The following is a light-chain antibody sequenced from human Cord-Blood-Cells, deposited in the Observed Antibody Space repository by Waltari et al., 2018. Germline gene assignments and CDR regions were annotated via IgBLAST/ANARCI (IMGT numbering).Light chain of an antibody. CDR3: SSYTSSSTWV. V-gene: IGLV2-14*03. J-gene: IGLJ3*02. CDR1: SSDVGGYNY. Sequence: QSALPQPASVSGSPGQSLTISCPRTSSDVGGYNYVSWYQQHPGKAPKLMIYDVSNRPSGVSNRFSGSKSGNTASLTISGLQAEDEADYYCSSYTSSSTWVFGGGTKLTVL. CDR2: DVS.